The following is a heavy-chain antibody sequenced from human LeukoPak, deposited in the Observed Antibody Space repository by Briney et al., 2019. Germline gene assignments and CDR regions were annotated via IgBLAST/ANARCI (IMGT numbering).Heavy chain of an antibody. CDR1: GGTFSSYA. Sequence: SSVKVSCKASGGTFSSYAIGWVRQAPGQGLEWMGRIIPIFGTANYAQKFQGRVTITTDESTSTAYMELSSLRSEDTAVYYCARDRGIAVAGTLDYWGQGTLVTVSS. CDR3: ARDRGIAVAGTLDY. V-gene: IGHV1-69*05. D-gene: IGHD6-19*01. J-gene: IGHJ4*02. CDR2: IIPIFGTA.